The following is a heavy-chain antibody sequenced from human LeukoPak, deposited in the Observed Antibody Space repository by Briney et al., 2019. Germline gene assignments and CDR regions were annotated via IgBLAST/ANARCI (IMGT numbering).Heavy chain of an antibody. CDR1: GGSISSSSYY. CDR3: ARDGYYGSGSKRTYNWFDP. J-gene: IGHJ5*02. CDR2: IYYSGST. Sequence: SETLSLTCTVSGGSISSSSYYWGWIRQPPGKGLEWIGNIYYSGSTYYNPSLKSRVTISVDTSKNQFSLKLSSVTPEDTAVYYCARDGYYGSGSKRTYNWFDPWGQGTLVTVSS. D-gene: IGHD3-10*01. V-gene: IGHV4-39*02.